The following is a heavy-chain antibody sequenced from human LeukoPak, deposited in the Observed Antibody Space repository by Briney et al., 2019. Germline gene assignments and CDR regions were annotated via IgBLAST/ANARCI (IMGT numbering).Heavy chain of an antibody. J-gene: IGHJ4*02. V-gene: IGHV3-11*01. CDR2: ISSSGSTI. CDR1: GFTFSDYY. Sequence: GGSLRLSCAASGFTFSDYYMSWIRQAPGKGLEWVSYISSSGSTIYYADSVKGRFTISRDNAKNSLYLQMNSLRAEDTAVYYCARDSGYSSSWIPTPGGNYFDYWGQGTLVTVSS. CDR3: ARDSGYSSSWIPTPGGNYFDY. D-gene: IGHD6-13*01.